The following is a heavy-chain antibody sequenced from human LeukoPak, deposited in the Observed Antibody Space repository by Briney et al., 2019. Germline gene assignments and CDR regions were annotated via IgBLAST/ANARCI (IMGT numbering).Heavy chain of an antibody. Sequence: GGSLRLSCAASGFTFSSYSMNWVRQAPGKGLEWVSSISSSSSYTYYADSVKGRFTISRDNSKNTLYLQMNSLRAEDTAVYYCAKQRYSSSWSPVGYWGQGTLVTVSS. J-gene: IGHJ4*02. V-gene: IGHV3-21*04. CDR1: GFTFSSYS. CDR3: AKQRYSSSWSPVGY. CDR2: ISSSSSYT. D-gene: IGHD6-13*01.